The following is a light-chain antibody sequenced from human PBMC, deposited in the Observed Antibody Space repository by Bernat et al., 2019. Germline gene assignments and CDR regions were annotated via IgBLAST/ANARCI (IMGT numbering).Light chain of an antibody. Sequence: GDRVTITCRASEGISSYLNWYQQRPGKAPYLLIYYSNRLARVVSSRFSGSVSGPDFTLTISSLQPEDSATYFCQQGYIIPYTFGQGTKVEIK. CDR2: YSN. V-gene: IGKV1-39*01. CDR1: EGISSY. J-gene: IGKJ2*01. CDR3: QQGYIIPYT.